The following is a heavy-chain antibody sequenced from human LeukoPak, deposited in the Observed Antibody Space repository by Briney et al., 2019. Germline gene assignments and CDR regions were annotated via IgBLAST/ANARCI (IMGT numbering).Heavy chain of an antibody. V-gene: IGHV2-5*01. J-gene: IGHJ4*02. Sequence: SGPTLVKPTQTLTLTCTFSGFSLSSSGVGVGWIRQPPGKALEWLALIYWNGDIRYSRSLKSRLTITKDTSKNQVVLKMTNMDPVDTATYYCAHPLEVQWLVAFDSWGQGTLVTVSS. D-gene: IGHD6-19*01. CDR1: GFSLSSSGVG. CDR2: IYWNGDI. CDR3: AHPLEVQWLVAFDS.